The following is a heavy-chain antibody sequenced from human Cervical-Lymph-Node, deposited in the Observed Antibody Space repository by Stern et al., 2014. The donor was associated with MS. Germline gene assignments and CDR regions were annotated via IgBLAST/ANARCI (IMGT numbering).Heavy chain of an antibody. Sequence: QVTLRESGPVLVKSTETLTLTCTVSGFSLRKAGMGVSWIRQPPGKALEWLAQIFSNDEKSYRTSLKSRRTISKDTSKSQVVLTMTNMDPLDTATYYCARTLLLLFGGFSSRWFDPWGQGTRVTVSS. CDR3: ARTLLLLFGGFSSRWFDP. CDR2: IFSNDEK. V-gene: IGHV2-26*01. D-gene: IGHD2-21*01. J-gene: IGHJ5*02. CDR1: GFSLRKAGMG.